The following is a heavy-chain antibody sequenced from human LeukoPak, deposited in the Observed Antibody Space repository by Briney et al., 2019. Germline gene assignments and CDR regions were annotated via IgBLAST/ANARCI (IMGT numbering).Heavy chain of an antibody. D-gene: IGHD5-18*01. J-gene: IGHJ4*02. Sequence: PGGSLRLSCAASGFTFSSYWMSWVRQAPGKGLEWVANIKEDGSEENYVDSVKGRFTISRDNAKNSLYLQMNSLRAEDTAVYYCARHLSGITGYTYGRGIDYWGQGTPVTVSS. CDR3: ARHLSGITGYTYGRGIDY. CDR2: IKEDGSEE. CDR1: GFTFSSYW. V-gene: IGHV3-7*01.